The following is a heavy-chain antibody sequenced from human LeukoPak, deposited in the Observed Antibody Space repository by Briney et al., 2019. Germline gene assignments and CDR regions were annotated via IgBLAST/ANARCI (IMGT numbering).Heavy chain of an antibody. CDR3: ARESRREGYRFDY. V-gene: IGHV4-59*12. Sequence: SETLSLTCSVSGGSISSLYWSWIRQPPGKGLEWIGYIYYTGSTNYNPSLKSRVTMFVDMSKNQFSLRLSSVTAADTAVYYCARESRREGYRFDYWGQGTLVTVSS. D-gene: IGHD5-24*01. CDR2: IYYTGST. CDR1: GGSISSLY. J-gene: IGHJ4*02.